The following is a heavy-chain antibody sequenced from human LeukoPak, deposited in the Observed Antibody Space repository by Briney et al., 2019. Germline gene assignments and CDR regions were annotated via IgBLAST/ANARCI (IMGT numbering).Heavy chain of an antibody. CDR3: ARVSSIAARPPYFDY. Sequence: GGSLRLSCAASGFTFSDYYVSWIRQAPGKGLEWVSYISSSGSTIYYADSVKDRFTISRDNAKNSLYLQMNSLRAEDTAVYYCARVSSIAARPPYFDYWDQGTLVTVSS. J-gene: IGHJ4*02. V-gene: IGHV3-11*04. D-gene: IGHD6-6*01. CDR2: ISSSGSTI. CDR1: GFTFSDYY.